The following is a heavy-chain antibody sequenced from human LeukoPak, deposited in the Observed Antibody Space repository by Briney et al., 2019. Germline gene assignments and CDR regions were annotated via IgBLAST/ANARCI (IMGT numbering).Heavy chain of an antibody. CDR1: GFTFSSYG. CDR3: AKEHGDYGVFGNFDY. V-gene: IGHV3-30*02. D-gene: IGHD4-17*01. CDR2: IRYDGSNK. Sequence: PGGSLRLSCAASGFTFSSYGMHWVRQAPGKGLEWVAFIRYDGSNKYYADSVQGRFTISRDNSKNTLYLRMNTLRAEDTAIYYCAKEHGDYGVFGNFDYWGQGTLVTVSS. J-gene: IGHJ4*02.